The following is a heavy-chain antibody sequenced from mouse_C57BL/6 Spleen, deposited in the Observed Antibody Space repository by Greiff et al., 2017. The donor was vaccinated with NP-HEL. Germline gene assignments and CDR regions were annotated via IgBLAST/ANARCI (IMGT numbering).Heavy chain of an antibody. J-gene: IGHJ3*01. CDR3: ASRDWFAY. V-gene: IGHV1-69*01. Sequence: QVQLQQPGAELVMPGASVKLSCKASGYTFTSYWMHWVKQRPGQGLEWIGEIDPSDSYTNYKQKVKGKSTLTVDKSSSTAYMQLSSLTSEDSAVYYCASRDWFAYWGQRTLVTVAA. CDR1: GYTFTSYW. CDR2: IDPSDSYT.